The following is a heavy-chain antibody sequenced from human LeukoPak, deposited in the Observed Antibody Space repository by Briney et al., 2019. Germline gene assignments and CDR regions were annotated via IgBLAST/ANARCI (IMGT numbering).Heavy chain of an antibody. CDR2: INHSGST. V-gene: IGHV4-34*01. D-gene: IGHD3-16*02. J-gene: IGHJ4*02. CDR1: GGSFSGYY. Sequence: SETLSLTCAVYGGSFSGYYWSWIRQPPGKGLEWIGEINHSGSTNYNPSLKSRVTISVDTSKNQFSLKLSSVTAADTAVYYCARGMGYVWGSYRLGFDYWGQGTLVTVSS. CDR3: ARGMGYVWGSYRLGFDY.